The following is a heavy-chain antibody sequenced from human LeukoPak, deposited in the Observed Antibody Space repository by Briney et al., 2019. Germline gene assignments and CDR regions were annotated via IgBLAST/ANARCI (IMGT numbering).Heavy chain of an antibody. J-gene: IGHJ4*02. D-gene: IGHD3-10*01. CDR1: GYTFSSYS. V-gene: IGHV3-23*01. Sequence: GGSLRLSCAASGYTFSSYSINWVRQAPGKGLEWVSAISGSGGSTYYADSVKGRFTISRDNSKNTLYLQMNSLRAEDTAVYYCAKDFYYGSGSYYKGAGYFDYWGQGTLVTVSP. CDR3: AKDFYYGSGSYYKGAGYFDY. CDR2: ISGSGGST.